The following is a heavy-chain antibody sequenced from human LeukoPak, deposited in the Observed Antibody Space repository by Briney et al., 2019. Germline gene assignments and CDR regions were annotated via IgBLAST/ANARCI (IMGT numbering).Heavy chain of an antibody. CDR1: GFTFRSNW. J-gene: IGHJ1*01. CDR2: VQPDGSAK. Sequence: GGSLRLSCAASGFTFRSNWMNWVRQAPGKGLEWVAHVQPDGSAKIYADSVKGRFTISRDNAKDSVYLQMNSLRVEDTAVYYCARDFFGWSSLGHWGQGTLVTVSS. CDR3: ARDFFGWSSLGH. D-gene: IGHD6-19*01. V-gene: IGHV3-7*01.